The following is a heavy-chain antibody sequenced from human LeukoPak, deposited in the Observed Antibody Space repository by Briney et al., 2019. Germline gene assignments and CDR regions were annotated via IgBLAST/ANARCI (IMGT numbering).Heavy chain of an antibody. V-gene: IGHV4-4*07. D-gene: IGHD3-3*01. CDR3: AREFRSGYYYFDY. CDR1: GGSISSYY. Sequence: SETLTLTCTVSGGSISSYYWSWIRQPAGKGLEWIGRIYTSGSTNYNPSLKSRVTISVDTSKNQFSLKVRSVTAADTAVYYCAREFRSGYYYFDYWGQGTLVTVSS. J-gene: IGHJ4*02. CDR2: IYTSGST.